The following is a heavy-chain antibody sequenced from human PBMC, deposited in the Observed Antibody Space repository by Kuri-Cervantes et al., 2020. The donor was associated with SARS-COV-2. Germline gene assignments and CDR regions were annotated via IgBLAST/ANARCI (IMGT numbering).Heavy chain of an antibody. J-gene: IGHJ3*02. D-gene: IGHD4-17*01. CDR3: ARATKADYGDYIDAFDI. Sequence: LRLSCTVSGGSISSGSYYWSWIRQPAGKGLEWIGRIYTSGSTNYNPSLKSRVTISVDTSKNQFSLKLSSVTAADTAVYYCARATKADYGDYIDAFDIWGQGTMVTVSS. CDR1: GGSISSGSYY. CDR2: IYTSGST. V-gene: IGHV4-61*02.